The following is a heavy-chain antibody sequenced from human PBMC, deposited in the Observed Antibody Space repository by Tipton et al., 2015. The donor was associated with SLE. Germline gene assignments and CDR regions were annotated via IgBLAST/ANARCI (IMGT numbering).Heavy chain of an antibody. J-gene: IGHJ3*02. CDR1: GGSIRSSTYY. V-gene: IGHV4-61*02. CDR2: IYASGST. CDR3: ARELGGDAFDI. Sequence: TLSLTCTVSGGSIRSSTYYWGWIRQPAGEGLEWIGRIYASGSTNYNPSLKSRVTISVDTSKNQFSLKLSSVTAADTAVYYCARELGGDAFDIWGQGTMVTVSS.